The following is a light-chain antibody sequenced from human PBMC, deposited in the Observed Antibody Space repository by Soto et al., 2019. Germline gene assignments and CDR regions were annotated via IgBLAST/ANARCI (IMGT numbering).Light chain of an antibody. Sequence: EIGWTQSPGTLYLSPGERATLSCRTSQSVSNNYLAWYQQKPGQAPRLLIYGASSRATGIPDRFSGSGSGTDFTLSISRLEPEDFAVYYCQQYSSLWTFGQGTKVDIK. CDR2: GAS. V-gene: IGKV3-20*01. CDR1: QSVSNNY. CDR3: QQYSSLWT. J-gene: IGKJ1*01.